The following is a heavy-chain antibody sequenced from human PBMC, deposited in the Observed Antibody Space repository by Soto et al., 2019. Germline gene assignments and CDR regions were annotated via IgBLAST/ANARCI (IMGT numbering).Heavy chain of an antibody. CDR3: AXSYYYDSSGYYSNWFDP. V-gene: IGHV1-24*01. CDR1: GYTLTELS. D-gene: IGHD3-22*01. J-gene: IGHJ5*02. Sequence: ASVKVSCKVSGYTLTELSMHWVRQAPGKGLEWMGGFDPEDGETIYAQKFQGRVTMTEDTSTDTAYMELSSLRSEDTAVYYCAXSYYYDSSGYYSNWFDPWGQGTLVTVSS. CDR2: FDPEDGET.